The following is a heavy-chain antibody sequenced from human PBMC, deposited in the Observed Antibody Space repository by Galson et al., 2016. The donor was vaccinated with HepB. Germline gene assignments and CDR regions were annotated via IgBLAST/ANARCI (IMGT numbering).Heavy chain of an antibody. D-gene: IGHD1-26*01. Sequence: SLRLSCAASGFTFSTYAMNWVRQAPGKGLEWVSTIGGGGSTNTYYADSVKGRFTISRDNSKDTLYLRMSSLGAEDTAVYYCARLAGYGGGYYFDFWGQGTLVTVSS. V-gene: IGHV3-23*01. J-gene: IGHJ4*02. CDR2: IGGGGSTNT. CDR3: ARLAGYGGGYYFDF. CDR1: GFTFSTYA.